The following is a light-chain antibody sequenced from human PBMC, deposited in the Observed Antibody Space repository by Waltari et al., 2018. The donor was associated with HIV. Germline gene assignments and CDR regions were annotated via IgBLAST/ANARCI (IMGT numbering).Light chain of an antibody. V-gene: IGLV2-14*01. CDR2: EVS. CDR1: SNDIGSYNY. J-gene: IGLJ2*01. CDR3: SSYSRGALL. Sequence: QSVLTQPASVSGSPGQSLTLSCPGTSNDIGSYNYVSSYQQSPDKAPKLIIYEVSYRPSGVSSRFSGSKSGNTASLTISGLQTEDEAYYHCSSYSRGALLFGGGTKVTVL.